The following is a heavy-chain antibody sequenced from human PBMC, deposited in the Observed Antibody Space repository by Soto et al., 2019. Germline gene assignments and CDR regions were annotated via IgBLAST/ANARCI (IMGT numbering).Heavy chain of an antibody. J-gene: IGHJ6*02. D-gene: IGHD6-19*01. V-gene: IGHV5-51*01. Sequence: LGESLKISCQAAGDSFTDYWIGWVRQMPGKGLEWMGIIYPGDSTVRYSPSFQGQVSISADKSVNTAYLHWGSLKASDTAMDYCARQTPGWFAMYVWGQGTTVTVS. CDR1: GDSFTDYW. CDR2: IYPGDSTV. CDR3: ARQTPGWFAMYV.